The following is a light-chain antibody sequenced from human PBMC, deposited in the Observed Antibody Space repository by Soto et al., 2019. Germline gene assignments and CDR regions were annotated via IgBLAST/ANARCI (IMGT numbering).Light chain of an antibody. CDR3: QQYGSSPPYT. CDR1: QSVGSNY. CDR2: GAS. V-gene: IGKV3-20*01. Sequence: EIVLTQSPGTLSLPPGERATLSCRASQSVGSNYLAWYQQKPGQAPRLLIYGASSRASGIRDRCSGSGSGTDITLTIGSLEPEDFAVYYCQQYGSSPPYTFGQGTKLEI. J-gene: IGKJ2*01.